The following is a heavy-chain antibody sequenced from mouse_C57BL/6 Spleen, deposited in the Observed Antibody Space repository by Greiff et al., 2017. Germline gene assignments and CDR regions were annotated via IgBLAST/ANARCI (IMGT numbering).Heavy chain of an antibody. V-gene: IGHV14-3*01. D-gene: IGHD1-1*01. J-gene: IGHJ1*03. Sequence: EVKLVESVAELVRPGASVKLSCTASGFNIKNTYMHWVKQRPEQGLEWIGRIDPANGNTKYAPKFQGKATITADTSSNTAYLQLSSLTSEDTAIYYCARGDYDGSSWGYFDVWGTGTTVTVSS. CDR1: GFNIKNTY. CDR2: IDPANGNT. CDR3: ARGDYDGSSWGYFDV.